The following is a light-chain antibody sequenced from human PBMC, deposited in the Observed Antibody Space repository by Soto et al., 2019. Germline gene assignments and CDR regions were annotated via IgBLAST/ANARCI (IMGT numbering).Light chain of an antibody. Sequence: QSALTQPASVSGSPGQSITISCTGTSSDVGGYNYVSWYQQHPGKAPKRMIYEVSNRPSGVSNRFSGSKSGNTASLTISGLQAEDESDYYCSSYTSSSTLTVVFGGGTKLTVL. CDR3: SSYTSSSTLTVV. CDR1: SSDVGGYNY. J-gene: IGLJ2*01. CDR2: EVS. V-gene: IGLV2-14*01.